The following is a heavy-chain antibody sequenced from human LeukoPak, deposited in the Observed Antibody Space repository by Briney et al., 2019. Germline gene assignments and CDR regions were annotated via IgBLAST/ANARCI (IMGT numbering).Heavy chain of an antibody. CDR2: IYPGDSDT. CDR1: GSSFTSYW. V-gene: IGHV5-51*01. J-gene: IGHJ6*02. CDR3: ARLPVAGYYYYGMDV. Sequence: GESLKISCKGSGSSFTSYWIGWVRPVPGKGLEWMGIIYPGDSDTRYSPSFQGQVTISADKSISTAYLQWSSLKASDTAMYYCARLPVAGYYYYGMDVWGQGTTVTVSS. D-gene: IGHD6-19*01.